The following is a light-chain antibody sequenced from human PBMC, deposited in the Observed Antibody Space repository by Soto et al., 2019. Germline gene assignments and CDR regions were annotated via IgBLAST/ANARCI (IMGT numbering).Light chain of an antibody. J-gene: IGLJ2*01. CDR3: SSFTSSNTQV. V-gene: IGLV2-14*01. Sequence: QSVLTQPASVSGSPGQSITISCTGTSSDVGGYNYVSWYQQHPGKAPKLMIYEVSNRPSGVSYRFSGSKSGNTASLTISGLQAEDEADYYCSSFTSSNTQVFGGGTKVTVL. CDR1: SSDVGGYNY. CDR2: EVS.